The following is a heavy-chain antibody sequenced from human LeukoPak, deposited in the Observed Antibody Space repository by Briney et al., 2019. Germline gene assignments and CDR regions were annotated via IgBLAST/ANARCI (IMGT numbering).Heavy chain of an antibody. D-gene: IGHD1-1*01. V-gene: IGHV1-8*01. CDR1: GYTFTGYD. J-gene: IGHJ4*02. CDR3: ARGQAGTLDFDY. CDR2: MNPNSGNT. Sequence: ASVKVSCKASGYTFTGYDINWVRQATGQGLEWMGWMNPNSGNTGYAQKFQGRVTMTRNTSISTAYMELSSLRSEDTAVYYCARGQAGTLDFDYWGQGTLVTVSS.